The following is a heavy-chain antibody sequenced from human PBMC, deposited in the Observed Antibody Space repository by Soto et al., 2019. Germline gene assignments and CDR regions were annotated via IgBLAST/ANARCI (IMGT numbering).Heavy chain of an antibody. D-gene: IGHD1-26*01. CDR1: VGSITSNAYY. J-gene: IGHJ5*01. V-gene: IGHV4-39*01. CDR3: ARPPKRGSYS. Sequence: SETLSLTCTVSVGSITSNAYYWGWIRQPPWKVLEWLGYIYYSGSASYNPSLKXXVTMSLDTSKNXFSLKLSSVTATDTAVYHCARPPKRGSYSW. CDR2: IYYSGSA.